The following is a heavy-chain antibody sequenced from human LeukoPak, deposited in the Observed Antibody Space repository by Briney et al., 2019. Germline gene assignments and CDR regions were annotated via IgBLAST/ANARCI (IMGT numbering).Heavy chain of an antibody. Sequence: VASVKVSCKASGGTFSSYAISWVRQAPGQGLEWMGGIIPIFGTANYAQKFQGRVTITADESTSTAYMELSSLRSEDTAVYYCASQGELYYFDYWGQGTLVTVSS. J-gene: IGHJ4*02. CDR1: GGTFSSYA. D-gene: IGHD1-7*01. CDR3: ASQGELYYFDY. V-gene: IGHV1-69*01. CDR2: IIPIFGTA.